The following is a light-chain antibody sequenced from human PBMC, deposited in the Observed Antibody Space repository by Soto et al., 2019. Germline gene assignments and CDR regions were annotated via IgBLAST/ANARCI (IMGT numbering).Light chain of an antibody. V-gene: IGLV1-40*01. Sequence: QSVLTQPPSVSGAPGQRVTISCTGSSSNIGAHYDVHWYQQLPGTAPKLLIYGNSNRPSGVPDRFSGSKSGTSASLAITGLQAEDEADYYCQSYDNSLSVYVFGTGTTVTV. CDR2: GNS. CDR3: QSYDNSLSVYV. J-gene: IGLJ1*01. CDR1: SSNIGAHYD.